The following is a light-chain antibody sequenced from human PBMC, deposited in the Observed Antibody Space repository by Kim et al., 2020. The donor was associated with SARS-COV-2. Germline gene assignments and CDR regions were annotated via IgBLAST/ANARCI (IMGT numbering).Light chain of an antibody. CDR2: LGS. J-gene: IGKJ3*01. V-gene: IGKV2-28*01. CDR3: MQALPPFT. Sequence: EPASISCRSSRSLLHSNGYNYLDWYLQKPGQSPQLLIYLGSNRASGVPDRFSGSGSGTDFTLKISRVEAEDVGVYYCMQALPPFTFGPGTKVDIK. CDR1: RSLLHSNGYNY.